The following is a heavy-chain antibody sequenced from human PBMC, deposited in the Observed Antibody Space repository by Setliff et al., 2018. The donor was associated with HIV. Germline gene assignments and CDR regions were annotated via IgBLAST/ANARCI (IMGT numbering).Heavy chain of an antibody. CDR3: ARTPWGSWDLYFDY. CDR2: ISGNNGKT. Sequence: GASVKVSCKASGYIFTSYGISWVRRAPGQGLEWMGWISGNNGKTNYAQKLQGRVTITTDTSTSTAYMELRSLRSDDTAVYYCARTPWGSWDLYFDYWGQGTLVTVSS. V-gene: IGHV1-18*01. CDR1: GYIFTSYG. D-gene: IGHD6-13*01. J-gene: IGHJ4*02.